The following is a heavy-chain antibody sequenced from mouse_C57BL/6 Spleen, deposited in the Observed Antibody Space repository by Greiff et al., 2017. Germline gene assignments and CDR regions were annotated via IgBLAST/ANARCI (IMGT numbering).Heavy chain of an antibody. D-gene: IGHD2-1*01. CDR1: GYTFTNYW. J-gene: IGHJ3*01. V-gene: IGHV1-63*01. CDR2: IYPGGGYT. CDR3: TTGDGNYPAY. Sequence: VQLQESGAELVRPGTSVKMSCKASGYTFTNYWIGWAKQRPGHGLEWIGDIYPGGGYTNYNEKFKGKATLTADKSSNTAYLQLSSLTSEDTAVYYCTTGDGNYPAYWGQGTLVTVSA.